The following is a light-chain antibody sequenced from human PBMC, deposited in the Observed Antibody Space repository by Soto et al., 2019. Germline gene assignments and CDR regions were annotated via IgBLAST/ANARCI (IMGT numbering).Light chain of an antibody. CDR3: QQGYSSRWT. J-gene: IGKJ1*01. CDR2: ATS. V-gene: IGKV1-39*01. Sequence: DIPMTQSPSSLSASVGDRVTITCRASQNIRSYLNWYQQKPGKAPQLLIYATSSLQTGVPSRFSASGSGTDFSLVISDLQPADSATYYCQQGYSSRWTSGRGTKVEI. CDR1: QNIRSY.